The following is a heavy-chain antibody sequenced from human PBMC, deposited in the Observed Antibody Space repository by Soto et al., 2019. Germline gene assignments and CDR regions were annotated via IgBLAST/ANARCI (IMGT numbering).Heavy chain of an antibody. D-gene: IGHD6-19*01. CDR1: GFNFKIYA. Sequence: EVQLLESGGGLVQPGGSLRLSCAASGFNFKIYAMSWVRQAPGKGLEWLSAISGSGGNTYYADSVRGRFTISRDNSKNTLYLQISNLRAEDTAVYYCANDIGLAVAGTCHWGQGTLVTVSS. J-gene: IGHJ1*01. CDR2: ISGSGGNT. V-gene: IGHV3-23*01. CDR3: ANDIGLAVAGTCH.